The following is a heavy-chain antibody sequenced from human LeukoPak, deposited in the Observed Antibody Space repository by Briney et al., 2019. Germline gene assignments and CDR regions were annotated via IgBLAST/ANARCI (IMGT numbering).Heavy chain of an antibody. CDR3: ARDVSDCSGGSCYSYFDY. J-gene: IGHJ4*02. Sequence: PGGSLRLSCAASGFTFSNYWMHWVRQVPGKGLVWVSRINDDGSATFYADSVKGRFTISRDNAKNTLFLQINSLRAEDTAVYYCARDVSDCSGGSCYSYFDYWGQGTLVTVSS. CDR1: GFTFSNYW. D-gene: IGHD2-15*01. CDR2: INDDGSAT. V-gene: IGHV3-74*01.